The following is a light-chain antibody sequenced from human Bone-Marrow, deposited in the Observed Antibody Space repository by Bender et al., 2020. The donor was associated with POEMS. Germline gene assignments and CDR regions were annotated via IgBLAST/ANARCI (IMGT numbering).Light chain of an antibody. CDR3: CSYTGSGRV. CDR2: RVT. CDR1: SSDAGSYNF. J-gene: IGLJ3*02. V-gene: IGLV2-23*02. Sequence: QSVLTQPASVSGSPGQAITISCTGISSDAGSYNFVSWYQQYPGKAPKLMIYRVTERPSGVSNRFSVSTSGNTASLTISGLQTGDEADYYCCSYTGSGRVFGGGTKLTVL.